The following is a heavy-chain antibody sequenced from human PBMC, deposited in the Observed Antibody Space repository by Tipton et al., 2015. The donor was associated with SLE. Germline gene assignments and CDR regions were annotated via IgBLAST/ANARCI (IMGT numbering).Heavy chain of an antibody. CDR1: GFTFSSYG. CDR2: ISSSSSTI. CDR3: AGSSAGQY. D-gene: IGHD3-10*01. Sequence: PLRLSCAASGFTFSSYGMHWVRQATGKGLEWVSYISSSSSTIYYADSVKGRFTISRDNAKNSLYLQMNSLRAEDTAVYYCAGSSAGQYWGQGTLFAVSS. J-gene: IGHJ4*02. V-gene: IGHV3-48*01.